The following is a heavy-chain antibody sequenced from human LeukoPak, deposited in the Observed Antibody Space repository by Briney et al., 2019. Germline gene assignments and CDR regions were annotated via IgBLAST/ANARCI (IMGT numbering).Heavy chain of an antibody. CDR3: ARRSQLGGFFDN. V-gene: IGHV3-74*01. D-gene: IGHD7-27*01. J-gene: IGHJ4*02. Sequence: PGRSLRLSCAASGFIFSNDAMHWVRQASGKGLVWVSRINGDGSSTNYADSVKGRFTISRDNAKNTLYLQMNSLRAEDTAVYFCARRSQLGGFFDNWGQGTLVTVSS. CDR2: INGDGSST. CDR1: GFIFSNDA.